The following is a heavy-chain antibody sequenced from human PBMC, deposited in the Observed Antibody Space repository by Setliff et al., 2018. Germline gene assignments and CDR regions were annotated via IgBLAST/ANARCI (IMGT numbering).Heavy chain of an antibody. CDR3: ARLSGFLYIDV. D-gene: IGHD3-3*01. CDR2: IYTSWST. Sequence: KTSETLSLTCAVSGGSISSSNWWSWIRQPAGKGLEWIGHIYTSWSTNYNPSLKSRVTISVDTSKNQFSLKLSSVTAADTAVYYCARLSGFLYIDVWGKGTTVTVSS. CDR1: GGSISSSNW. V-gene: IGHV4-61*09. J-gene: IGHJ6*03.